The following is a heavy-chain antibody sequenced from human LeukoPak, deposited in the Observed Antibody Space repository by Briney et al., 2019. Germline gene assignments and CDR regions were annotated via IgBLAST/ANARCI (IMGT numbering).Heavy chain of an antibody. CDR1: GFTFSSYG. Sequence: GGSLRLSCAASGFTFSSYGMHWVRQAPGKGLEWVAVIWYDGSNKYYADSVKGRSTISRDNAKNSVFLRLNSLRDEDTAVYFCARDRPGKYYFDSWGQGALVIVSS. CDR3: ARDRPGKYYFDS. CDR2: IWYDGSNK. J-gene: IGHJ4*02. D-gene: IGHD1-14*01. V-gene: IGHV3-33*01.